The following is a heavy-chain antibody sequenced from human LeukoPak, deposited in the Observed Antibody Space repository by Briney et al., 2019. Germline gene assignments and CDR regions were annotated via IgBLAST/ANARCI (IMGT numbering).Heavy chain of an antibody. J-gene: IGHJ4*02. CDR1: GFTFGDYA. CDR3: TRVPTTVTTGYYFDY. V-gene: IGHV3-49*04. CDR2: IRSKAYGGTT. D-gene: IGHD4-17*01. Sequence: GGSLRLSCTASGFTFGDYAMSWVRQAPGKGLEWVGFIRSKAYGGTTEYAAFVKGRFTISRDDSKSIAYLQMNSLKTEDTAVYYCTRVPTTVTTGYYFDYWGQGTLVTVSS.